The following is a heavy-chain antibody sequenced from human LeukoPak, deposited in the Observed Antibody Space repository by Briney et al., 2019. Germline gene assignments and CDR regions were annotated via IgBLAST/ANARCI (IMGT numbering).Heavy chain of an antibody. J-gene: IGHJ3*02. D-gene: IGHD4-17*01. CDR3: ARGTAVTKNAFDI. CDR1: GFTFSSYA. V-gene: IGHV3-23*01. CDR2: ISAGGGST. Sequence: PGGSLRLSCAASGFTFSSYAMSWVRQAPGKGLEWVAGISAGGGSTYYADSVKGRFTISRDNSKNMLYLQLNSLRAEDTAVYYCARGTAVTKNAFDIWGQGTMVTVSS.